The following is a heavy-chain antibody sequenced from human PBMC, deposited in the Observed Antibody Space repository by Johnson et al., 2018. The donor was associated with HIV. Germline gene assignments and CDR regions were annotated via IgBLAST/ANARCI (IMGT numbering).Heavy chain of an antibody. CDR1: GFTFSSYA. Sequence: QMQLVESGGGVVQPGRSLRLSCAASGFTFSSYAMHWVRQAPGKGLEWVAVISYDGSNKYYADSVKGRFTISRDNSKNTLYLQMNSLRAEDTAVYYCAKDLSDSSGYHDAFDIWGQGTMVTVSS. CDR3: AKDLSDSSGYHDAFDI. D-gene: IGHD3-22*01. CDR2: ISYDGSNK. V-gene: IGHV3-30-3*01. J-gene: IGHJ3*02.